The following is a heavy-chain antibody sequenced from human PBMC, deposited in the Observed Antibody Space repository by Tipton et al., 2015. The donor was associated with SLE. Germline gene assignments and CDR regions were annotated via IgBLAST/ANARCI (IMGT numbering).Heavy chain of an antibody. CDR2: AFYSGTI. D-gene: IGHD2-8*01. V-gene: IGHV4-59*01. CDR1: GGSISNFY. J-gene: IGHJ4*02. CDR3: TRTSTKEVI. Sequence: TLSLTCTVSGGSISNFYWSWIRQPPGKELEWIGYAFYSGTINYNPSLNSRATISVDTSKNQLSLNLNSVTAADSGVYYCTRTSTKEVIWGQGALVTVSS.